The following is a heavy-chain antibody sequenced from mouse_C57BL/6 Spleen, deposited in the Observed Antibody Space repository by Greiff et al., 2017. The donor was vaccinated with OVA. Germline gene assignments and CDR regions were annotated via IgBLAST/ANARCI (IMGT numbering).Heavy chain of an antibody. CDR2: IYPGDGDT. CDR3: ARRGSGSLYAMDY. J-gene: IGHJ4*01. Sequence: QVQLQQSGAELVKPGASVKISCKASGYAFSSYWMNWVKQRPGKGLEWIGQIYPGDGDTNYNGKFKGKATLTADKSSSTAYMQLSSLTSDDSAVYFCARRGSGSLYAMDYWGQGTSVTVSS. V-gene: IGHV1-80*01. D-gene: IGHD1-1*01. CDR1: GYAFSSYW.